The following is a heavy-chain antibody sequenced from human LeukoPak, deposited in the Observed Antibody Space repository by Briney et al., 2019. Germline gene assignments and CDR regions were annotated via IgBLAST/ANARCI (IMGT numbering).Heavy chain of an antibody. CDR3: AKDSIVATLYYFDY. D-gene: IGHD5-12*01. Sequence: GGSLRLSCAASGFTFRSYWMGWVRQAPGKGLEWVAVISYDGSNKYYADSVKGRFTISRDNSKNTLYLQMNSLRAEDTAVYYCAKDSIVATLYYFDYWGQGTLVTVSS. V-gene: IGHV3-30*18. CDR1: GFTFRSYW. J-gene: IGHJ4*02. CDR2: ISYDGSNK.